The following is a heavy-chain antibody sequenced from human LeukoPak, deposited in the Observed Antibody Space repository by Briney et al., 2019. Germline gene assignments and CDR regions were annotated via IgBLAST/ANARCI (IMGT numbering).Heavy chain of an antibody. J-gene: IGHJ4*02. CDR3: ASSGYSASGGGAYYFDY. CDR2: INPSGGST. V-gene: IGHV1-46*01. D-gene: IGHD6-13*01. Sequence: ASVKVSCKASGYTFTSYYMHWVRQAPGQGLEWMGIINPSGGSTSYAQKFQGRVAMTRDTSTSTVYMELSSLRSEDTAVYYCASSGYSASGGGAYYFDYWGQGTLVTVPS. CDR1: GYTFTSYY.